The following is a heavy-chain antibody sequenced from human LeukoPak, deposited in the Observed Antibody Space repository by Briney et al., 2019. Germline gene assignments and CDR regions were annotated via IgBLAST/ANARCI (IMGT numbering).Heavy chain of an antibody. J-gene: IGHJ4*02. CDR1: GFTFSTYS. D-gene: IGHD3-10*01. CDR2: ISSSSYI. CDR3: ARGVFGSGSYYNDY. Sequence: GGSLRLSCAASGFTFSTYSMNWVRQAPGKGLEWVSSISSSSYIYYADSVQGRFTISRDNAKNSLYLQMNSLRAEDTAVYYCARGVFGSGSYYNDYWGQGTLVTVSS. V-gene: IGHV3-21*01.